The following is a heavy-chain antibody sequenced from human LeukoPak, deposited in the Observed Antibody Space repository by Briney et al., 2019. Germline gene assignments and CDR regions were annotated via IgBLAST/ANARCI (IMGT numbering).Heavy chain of an antibody. CDR1: GFTFSDYY. J-gene: IGHJ6*04. V-gene: IGHV3-11*06. D-gene: IGHD6-13*01. Sequence: GSPRLSCAASGFTFSDYYMSWIRQAPGKGLEWVSYISSSSSYTNYADSVKGRFTISRDNAKNSLYLQMNSLRAEDTAVYYCARMGNSSWQQLVYYYYYGMDVWGKGTTVTVSS. CDR3: ARMGNSSWQQLVYYYYYGMDV. CDR2: ISSSSSYT.